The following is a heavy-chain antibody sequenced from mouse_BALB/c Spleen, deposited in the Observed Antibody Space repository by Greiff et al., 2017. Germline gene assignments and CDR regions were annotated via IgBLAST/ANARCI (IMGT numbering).Heavy chain of an antibody. CDR1: GFSLSRYS. CDR3: ARNLYDGYFPFAY. D-gene: IGHD2-3*01. Sequence: VQGVESGPGLVAPSQSLSITCTVSGFSLSRYSVHWVRQPPGKGLEWLGMIWGGGSTDYNSALKSRLSISKDNSKSQVFLKMNSLQTDDTAMYYCARNLYDGYFPFAYWGQGTLVTVSA. J-gene: IGHJ3*01. CDR2: IWGGGST. V-gene: IGHV2-6-4*01.